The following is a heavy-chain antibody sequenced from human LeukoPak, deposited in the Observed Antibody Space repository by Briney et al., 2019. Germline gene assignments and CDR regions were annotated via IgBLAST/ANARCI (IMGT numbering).Heavy chain of an antibody. CDR3: AKEFYYDTSGYRFVSVDY. CDR1: GFTFSSYA. CDR2: ISGSGGNT. D-gene: IGHD3-22*01. J-gene: IGHJ4*02. Sequence: RGSLRLSCAASGFTFSSYAMSWARQAPGKGLEWVSAISGSGGNTYYADSVKGRFTLSRDNSNNTLCLQMNSLRAEDTAVYYCAKEFYYDTSGYRFVSVDYWGQGTLVTVSS. V-gene: IGHV3-23*01.